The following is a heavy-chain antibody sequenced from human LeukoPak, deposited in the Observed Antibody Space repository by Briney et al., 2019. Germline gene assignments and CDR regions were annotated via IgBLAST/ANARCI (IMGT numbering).Heavy chain of an antibody. D-gene: IGHD3-10*01. CDR2: VWYDGSKK. J-gene: IGHJ5*02. CDR1: GFSFSSYG. Sequence: GGSLRLSCAASGFSFSSYGIHWVRQAPGKGLEWVADVWYDGSKKFYADSVKGRFITSRDNSKNTLFLQMNSLRVDDTAVYYCVRDRNGAGWFDPWGQGALVSVSS. CDR3: VRDRNGAGWFDP. V-gene: IGHV3-33*01.